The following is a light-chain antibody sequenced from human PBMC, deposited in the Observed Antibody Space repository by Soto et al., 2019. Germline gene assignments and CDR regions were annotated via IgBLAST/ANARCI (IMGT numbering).Light chain of an antibody. Sequence: EVVMTPSPATLSVSPGERVTFSCRASQSVTTNLAWYQHKPGQSPRLLISGASTGASGIPPRFSGSGSGTEFTLTIDRLQSADFAVYYCQQYDRWPVTFGGGSKA. CDR3: QQYDRWPVT. V-gene: IGKV3-15*01. J-gene: IGKJ4*01. CDR2: GAS. CDR1: QSVTTN.